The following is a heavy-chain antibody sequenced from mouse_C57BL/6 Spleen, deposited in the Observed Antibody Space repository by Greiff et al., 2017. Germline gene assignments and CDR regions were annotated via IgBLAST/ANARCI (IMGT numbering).Heavy chain of an antibody. V-gene: IGHV1-26*01. CDR3: ARRGYGSSH. Sequence: EVQLQQSGPELVKPGASVKISCKASGYTFTDSYMNWVKQSHGKSLEWIGDINPNNGGTSYNQKFKGKATLTVDKSSSTAYMELRSLTSEDSAVYYCARRGYGSSHWGQGTLVTVSA. CDR1: GYTFTDSY. CDR2: INPNNGGT. D-gene: IGHD1-1*01. J-gene: IGHJ3*01.